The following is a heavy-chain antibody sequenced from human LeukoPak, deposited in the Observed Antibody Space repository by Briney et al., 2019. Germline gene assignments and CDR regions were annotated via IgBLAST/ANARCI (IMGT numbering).Heavy chain of an antibody. V-gene: IGHV4-39*07. CDR2: ISYNGTT. D-gene: IGHD5-12*01. Sequence: PSETLSLTCIVSGGSISSSTYFWGWIRQPPGKGLEWIGIISYNGTTYYNPSLKSRVTISVDTSKNQFSLKLSSVTAADTAVYYCARGYSGYPFITWGQGTLVTVSS. CDR3: ARGYSGYPFIT. CDR1: GGSISSSTYF. J-gene: IGHJ4*02.